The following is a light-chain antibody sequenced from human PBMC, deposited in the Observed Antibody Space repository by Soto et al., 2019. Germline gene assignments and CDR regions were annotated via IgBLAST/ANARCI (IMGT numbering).Light chain of an antibody. Sequence: EIAVTQSPTTLSVSAGDRVTLSCRASQGISNYLAWYQQKPGQVPRLLIYGASTRESGIPSRFSGSGSGTDFILTISSLQSEDVAGYYCQEYNSAPHTFGEGTKVDTK. CDR2: GAS. CDR3: QEYNSAPHT. V-gene: IGKV1-27*01. J-gene: IGKJ4*01. CDR1: QGISNY.